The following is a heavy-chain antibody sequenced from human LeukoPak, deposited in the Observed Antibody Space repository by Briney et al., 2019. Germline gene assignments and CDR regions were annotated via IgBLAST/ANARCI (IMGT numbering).Heavy chain of an antibody. D-gene: IGHD2-15*01. Sequence: SETLSLTCTVSGGSISSYYWSWIRQPPGKGLEWIGYISYSGSTNYNPSLKSRVTISVDTSKNQFSLKLSSVTAADTAVYYCARDRSYCSGSSCHRGFDYWGQGTLVTVSS. J-gene: IGHJ4*02. CDR2: ISYSGST. V-gene: IGHV4-59*01. CDR1: GGSISSYY. CDR3: ARDRSYCSGSSCHRGFDY.